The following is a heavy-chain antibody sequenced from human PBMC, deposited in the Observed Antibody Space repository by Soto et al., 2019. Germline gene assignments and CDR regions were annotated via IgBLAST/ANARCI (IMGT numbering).Heavy chain of an antibody. CDR1: GYTFTSYY. CDR2: INPSGGST. V-gene: IGHV1-46*03. CDR3: AREEYCSSTSCYPHDYRDV. Sequence: ASVKVSCKASGYTFTSYYMHWVRQAPGQRLEWMGIINPSGGSTSYAQKFQGRVTMTRDTSTSTVYMELSSLRSEDTAVYYCAREEYCSSTSCYPHDYRDVWGKGPTVTVSS. J-gene: IGHJ6*03. D-gene: IGHD2-2*01.